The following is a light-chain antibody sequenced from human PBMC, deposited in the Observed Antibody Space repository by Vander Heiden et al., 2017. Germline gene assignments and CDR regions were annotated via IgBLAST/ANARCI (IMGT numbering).Light chain of an antibody. Sequence: DVVMTQSPLSLPVTLGQPASISCRSSQSLLYSDGNTYLNWFQQRPGQSPRRLIYKVSDRDSGVPDRFSGSGSGTDSTLKISRVEAEDVGVYYCMQGTQWPWTFGQGTRVEIK. J-gene: IGKJ1*01. CDR1: QSLLYSDGNTY. CDR2: KVS. CDR3: MQGTQWPWT. V-gene: IGKV2-30*01.